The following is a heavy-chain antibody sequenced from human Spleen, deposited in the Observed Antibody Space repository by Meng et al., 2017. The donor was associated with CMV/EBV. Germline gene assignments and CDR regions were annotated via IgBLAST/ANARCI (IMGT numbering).Heavy chain of an antibody. Sequence: GESLKISCVASGFGFSAFAMQWVRQTPGKGLEWVALIRYDGGNKYYADSVKGRFTISRDNSKHTLSLQMKSLRAEDTAMYHCARGGYCSNTSCYTKDDIDYWGQGTLVTVSS. CDR1: GFGFSAFA. D-gene: IGHD2-2*02. CDR3: ARGGYCSNTSCYTKDDIDY. J-gene: IGHJ4*02. CDR2: IRYDGGNK. V-gene: IGHV3-30*02.